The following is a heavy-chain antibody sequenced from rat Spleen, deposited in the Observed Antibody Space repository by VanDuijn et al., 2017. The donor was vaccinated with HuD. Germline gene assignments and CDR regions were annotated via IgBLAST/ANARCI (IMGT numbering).Heavy chain of an antibody. V-gene: IGHV5S13*01. CDR2: ISTGGGST. CDR3: ARRDNVMDA. Sequence: EVQLVESGGGLVQPGRSLKLSCAASGFSFGNNGMAWVRQAPTKGLEWVASISTGGGSTYNRDSVKGRVTVSRVNAKRTLYLQMDSLRYEDTATYYCARRDNVMDAWGQVASVTVSS. J-gene: IGHJ4*01. CDR1: GFSFGNNG.